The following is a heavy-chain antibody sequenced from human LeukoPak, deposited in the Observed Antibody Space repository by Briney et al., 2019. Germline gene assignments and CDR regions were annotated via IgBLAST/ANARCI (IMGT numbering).Heavy chain of an antibody. Sequence: GGSLRLSCAASGFTFSSYAMSWVRQAPGKGLEWVSGISGSGGSTYYADSVKGRFTISRDNSENTLYLQMNSLRAEDTAVYYCAKGGTWIQLWLLDAWGQGTLVTVSS. V-gene: IGHV3-23*01. J-gene: IGHJ5*02. CDR2: ISGSGGST. D-gene: IGHD5-18*01. CDR3: AKGGTWIQLWLLDA. CDR1: GFTFSSYA.